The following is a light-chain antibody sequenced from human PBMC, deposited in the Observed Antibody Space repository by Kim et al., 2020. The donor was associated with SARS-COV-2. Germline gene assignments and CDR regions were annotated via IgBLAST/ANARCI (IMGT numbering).Light chain of an antibody. Sequence: PWERATLSCRASRSIRINYLAWYQQKRGRAPRLLIYGTSSRATDIPDRFSGSGSGTDFTLTISRLEPEDFAVYYCQQYGSSPGITLGQGTRLEIK. CDR3: QQYGSSPGIT. V-gene: IGKV3-20*01. CDR1: RSIRINY. CDR2: GTS. J-gene: IGKJ5*01.